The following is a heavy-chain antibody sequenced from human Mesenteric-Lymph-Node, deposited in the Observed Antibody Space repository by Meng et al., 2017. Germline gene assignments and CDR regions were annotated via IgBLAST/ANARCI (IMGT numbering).Heavy chain of an antibody. D-gene: IGHD3-10*01. V-gene: IGHV4-38-2*02. CDR1: GYSISSGFY. CDR3: ARDTYYYASGNIAPFDY. CDR2: IYQSGTT. J-gene: IGHJ4*01. Sequence: SETLSLTCTVSGYSISSGFYWGWIRQPPGKGLEWIGSIYQSGTTYYNPSLEGRLTISVDTSKNQFSLKLNSVTAADTASYYCARDTYYYASGNIAPFDYWGHGTLVTAPQ.